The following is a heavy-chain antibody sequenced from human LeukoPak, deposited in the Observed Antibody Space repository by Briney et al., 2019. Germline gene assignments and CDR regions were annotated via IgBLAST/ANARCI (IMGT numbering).Heavy chain of an antibody. CDR2: ISSRSSYYI. CDR3: VRDPHIVVVPAARVYYFDY. CDR1: GFTFNTYS. D-gene: IGHD2-2*01. V-gene: IGHV3-21*01. Sequence: GGSLRLSCAASGFTFNTYSMNWVRQAPGKGLEWVSSISSRSSYYIYYADSVKGRFAISRDNAKNSLYLQMDSLRAEDTAVYYCVRDPHIVVVPAARVYYFDYWGQGTLVTVSS. J-gene: IGHJ4*02.